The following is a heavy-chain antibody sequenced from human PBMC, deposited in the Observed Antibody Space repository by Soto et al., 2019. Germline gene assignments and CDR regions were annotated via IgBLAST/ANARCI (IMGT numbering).Heavy chain of an antibody. Sequence: SETLSLTCTVSGGSISSAAYYWSWIRQHPGKGLEWIGYITYIGSTYYNPSLKSRVTISVDTSKTQFSLKLSSVTAADTAVYYCARELTGTYPYYYGMDVCGQGTTVTVSS. V-gene: IGHV4-31*03. CDR3: ARELTGTYPYYYGMDV. CDR2: ITYIGST. CDR1: GGSISSAAYY. J-gene: IGHJ6*02. D-gene: IGHD1-26*01.